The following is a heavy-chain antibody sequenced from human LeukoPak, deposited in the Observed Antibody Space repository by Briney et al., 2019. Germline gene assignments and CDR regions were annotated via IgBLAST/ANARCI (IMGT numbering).Heavy chain of an antibody. V-gene: IGHV4-34*01. CDR1: GGSFSGYY. CDR3: ARIGLEDYFDY. CDR2: INHSGST. D-gene: IGHD3-3*01. Sequence: SETLSLTCAVYGGSFSGYYWSWIRQPPGKGLEWIREINHSGSTNYNPSLKSRVTISVDTSKNQFSLKLSSVTAADTAVYYCARIGLEDYFDYWGQGTLVTVSS. J-gene: IGHJ4*02.